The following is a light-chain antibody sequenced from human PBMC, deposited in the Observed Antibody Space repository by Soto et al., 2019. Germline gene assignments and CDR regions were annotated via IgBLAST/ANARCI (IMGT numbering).Light chain of an antibody. V-gene: IGKV1-5*01. CDR2: DAS. CDR1: QSISSR. Sequence: DIQTTRAPSTLSASGGDRGTITCRARQSISSRLAWFQQKPGKAPKLLIYDASSLESGVPRRFSGSGSGTEFTLTICSLQTDDFSTYDCQQYLSFWTFAQGTNVDI. J-gene: IGKJ1*01. CDR3: QQYLSFWT.